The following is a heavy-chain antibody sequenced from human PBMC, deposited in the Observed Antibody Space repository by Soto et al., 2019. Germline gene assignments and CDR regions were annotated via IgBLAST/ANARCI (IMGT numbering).Heavy chain of an antibody. Sequence: EVQLLESGGGLVQPGGSLRLSCAASGSTFSSYAMSWVRQAPGKGLEWVSAISGSGHSTYYADSVKGRFTISRDNSKNTLYLQMNSLRAEDTAVYYCAKGDDKAAARYYYALDVWRHGTTVTVSS. CDR1: GSTFSSYA. D-gene: IGHD2-2*01. CDR2: ISGSGHST. V-gene: IGHV3-23*01. J-gene: IGHJ6*02. CDR3: AKGDDKAAARYYYALDV.